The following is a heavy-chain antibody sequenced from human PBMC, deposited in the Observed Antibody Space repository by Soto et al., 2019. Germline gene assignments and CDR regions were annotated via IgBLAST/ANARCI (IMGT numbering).Heavy chain of an antibody. CDR2: ISGGGGGT. Sequence: EVQLLESGGGLVQPGGSLRLSCSVSGFTFSNYAMTWVRQAPGKGLEWVSSISGGGGGTHYADSMKGRFTISRDNSKNTLHLEMKRLSADDTAVYYCAKGSQYDILTAHHAFDSWGQGTLVTVSS. CDR1: GFTFSNYA. J-gene: IGHJ4*02. V-gene: IGHV3-23*01. D-gene: IGHD3-9*01. CDR3: AKGSQYDILTAHHAFDS.